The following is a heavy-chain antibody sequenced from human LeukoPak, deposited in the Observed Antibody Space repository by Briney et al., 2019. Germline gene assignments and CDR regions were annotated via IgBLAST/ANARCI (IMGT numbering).Heavy chain of an antibody. J-gene: IGHJ4*02. Sequence: PSETLSLTCTVSGGSISSSSYYWGWIRQPPGKGLEWIGYIYHSGSTYYNPSLKSRVTISVDRSKNQFSLKLSSVTAADTAVYYCARGVAAAGTFDYWGQGTLVTVSS. CDR1: GGSISSSSYY. V-gene: IGHV4-39*07. CDR3: ARGVAAAGTFDY. CDR2: IYHSGST. D-gene: IGHD6-13*01.